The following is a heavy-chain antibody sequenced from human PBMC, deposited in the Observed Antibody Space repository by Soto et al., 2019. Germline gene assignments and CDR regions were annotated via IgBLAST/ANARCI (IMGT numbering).Heavy chain of an antibody. D-gene: IGHD2-2*01. Sequence: QLQLQESGPGLVKPSETLSLTCTVSGGSISSSSYYWGWIRQPPGKGLEWIGSIYYSGSTYYNPSRKSRVTISVDTSRNQFSLKLSSVAAADTAVYYCAGHYGVVGRGDSSDYWGQGTLVTVSA. J-gene: IGHJ4*02. CDR3: AGHYGVVGRGDSSDY. V-gene: IGHV4-39*01. CDR1: GGSISSSSYY. CDR2: IYYSGST.